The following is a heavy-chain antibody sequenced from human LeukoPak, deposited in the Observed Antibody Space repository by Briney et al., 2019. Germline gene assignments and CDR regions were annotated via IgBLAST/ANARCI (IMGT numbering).Heavy chain of an antibody. D-gene: IGHD3-22*01. CDR1: GGTFSSYA. CDR2: IIPIFGTA. Sequence: ASVKVSCKASGGTFSSYAISWVRQAPGQGLEWTGGIIPIFGTANYAQKFQGGVTITADESTSTAYMELSSLRSEDTAVYYCAGYYYDSSGPNWFDPWGQGTLVTVSS. CDR3: AGYYYDSSGPNWFDP. J-gene: IGHJ5*02. V-gene: IGHV1-69*13.